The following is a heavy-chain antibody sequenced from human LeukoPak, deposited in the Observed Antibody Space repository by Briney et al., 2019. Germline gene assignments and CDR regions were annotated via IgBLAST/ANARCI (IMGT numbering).Heavy chain of an antibody. CDR2: IIPIFGTA. CDR1: GCTFSSYA. V-gene: IGHV1-69*13. J-gene: IGHJ4*02. CDR3: AREGHYYDSSGTFDY. D-gene: IGHD3-22*01. Sequence: ASVKVSCKASGCTFSSYAISWVRQAPGQGLEWMGGIIPIFGTANYAQKFQGRVTITADESTSTAYMELSSLRSEDTAVYYCAREGHYYDSSGTFDYWGRGTLVTVSS.